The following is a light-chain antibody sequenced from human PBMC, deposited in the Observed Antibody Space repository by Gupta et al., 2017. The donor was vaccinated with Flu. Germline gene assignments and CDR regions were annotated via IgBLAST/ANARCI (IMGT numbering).Light chain of an antibody. CDR1: QGSSTY. V-gene: IGKV1-16*02. J-gene: IGKJ4*01. CDR2: AAC. CDR3: QQDNSFPLT. Sequence: DIQLLQSPSSLYASVGDRVTSTCRESQGSSTYLDWFQQKPVRAPKSLLYAACRLQSGVPSKFSSSGSRKDFTLTSSRLQPEDFATYYCQQDNSFPLTFGGGTKVEIK.